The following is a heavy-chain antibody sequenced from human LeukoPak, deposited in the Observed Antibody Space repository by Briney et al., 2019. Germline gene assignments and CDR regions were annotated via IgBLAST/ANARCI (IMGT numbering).Heavy chain of an antibody. CDR3: ASDYYDSSGYSGY. J-gene: IGHJ4*02. CDR2: IIPIFGTA. V-gene: IGHV1-69*05. CDR1: GGTFSSYA. D-gene: IGHD3-22*01. Sequence: HGASVKVSCKASGGTFSSYAISWVRQAPGQGPEWMGGIIPIFGTANYAQKFQGRVTITTDESTSTAYMELSSLRSEDTAVYYCASDYYDSSGYSGYWGQGTLVTVSS.